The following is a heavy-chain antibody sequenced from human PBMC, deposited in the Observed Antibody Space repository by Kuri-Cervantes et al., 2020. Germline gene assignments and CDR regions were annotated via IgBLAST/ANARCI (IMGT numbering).Heavy chain of an antibody. J-gene: IGHJ5*02. CDR3: ARENGSGSYTRYLIDP. V-gene: IGHV4-59*01. CDR1: NGSISSYY. Sequence: SETLSLTCTVSNGSISSYYWSWIRQPPGKGLEWIGYINYSGSTNYNPSLKSRVTISVDTSKNQFSLKLSSVTAADTAVYYCARENGSGSYTRYLIDPWGQGTLVTSPQ. D-gene: IGHD3-10*01. CDR2: INYSGST.